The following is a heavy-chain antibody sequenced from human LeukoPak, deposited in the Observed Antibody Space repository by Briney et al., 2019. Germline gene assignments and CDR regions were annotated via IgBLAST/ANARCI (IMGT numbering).Heavy chain of an antibody. CDR1: GFTFSGYG. Sequence: PGGSLKLSCTASGFTFSGYGMHWVRQAPGKGLECMAVISYDGSYISYGDSVNGRFTISRDKSKNTLYLQMNSLRTEDTGVYYCAKGPWWLRNFDYWGQGTLVTVSS. CDR2: ISYDGSYI. V-gene: IGHV3-30*18. J-gene: IGHJ4*02. D-gene: IGHD5-12*01. CDR3: AKGPWWLRNFDY.